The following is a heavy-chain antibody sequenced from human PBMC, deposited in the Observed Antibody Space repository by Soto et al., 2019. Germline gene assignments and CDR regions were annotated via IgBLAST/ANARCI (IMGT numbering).Heavy chain of an antibody. Sequence: SETLSLTCTVSGGSISSSSYYWGWIRQPPGKGLEWIGSIYYSGSTYYNPSLKSRVTISVDTSKNQFSLKLSSVTAADTAVYYCARGGAARDPDPLDYWGQGTLVTVS. D-gene: IGHD6-6*01. CDR3: ARGGAARDPDPLDY. V-gene: IGHV4-39*01. CDR1: GGSISSSSYY. J-gene: IGHJ4*02. CDR2: IYYSGST.